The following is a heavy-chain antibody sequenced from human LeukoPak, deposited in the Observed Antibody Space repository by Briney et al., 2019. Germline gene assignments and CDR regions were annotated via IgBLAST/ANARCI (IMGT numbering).Heavy chain of an antibody. Sequence: PGGSLRLSCAASGFTFSNYGMSWVRQAPGKGLEWVSAISGSGGRTYYADSVQGRSTISRDNSKNTLYLQMNSLRAEDTAVYYCAKDLVAAPPRYYYMDVWGKGTTVTVSS. CDR1: GFTFSNYG. J-gene: IGHJ6*03. V-gene: IGHV3-23*01. CDR3: AKDLVAAPPRYYYMDV. CDR2: ISGSGGRT. D-gene: IGHD6-13*01.